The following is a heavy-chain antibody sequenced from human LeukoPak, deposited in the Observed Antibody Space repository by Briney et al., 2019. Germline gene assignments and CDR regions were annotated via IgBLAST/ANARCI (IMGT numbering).Heavy chain of an antibody. D-gene: IGHD2-2*01. J-gene: IGHJ4*02. CDR2: ISGSGGSS. Sequence: GGSLRLSCAASGFTFSSYAMSWVRQAPGKGLEWVSAISGSGGSSPYADSVKGRFTISRDNSKNTLYLQMNRLRAEDTAVYYCAKGYCASSTCYARFDTWGQGTLVAVSS. CDR3: AKGYCASSTCYARFDT. V-gene: IGHV3-23*01. CDR1: GFTFSSYA.